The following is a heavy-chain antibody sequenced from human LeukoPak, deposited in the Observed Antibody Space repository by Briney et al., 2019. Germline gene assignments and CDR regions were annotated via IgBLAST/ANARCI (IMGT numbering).Heavy chain of an antibody. V-gene: IGHV1-69*04. CDR1: GGTLSSYD. CDR3: ARADSSGYSLDENFDY. J-gene: IGHJ4*02. Sequence: GFSVKVSCKASGGTLSSYDINWVRQAPGQGLEWIGRIIPMFGIVNYAQNFQGRVTITADKSTNTAYMELSSLRSEDTAFYYCARADSSGYSLDENFDYWGQGTLVTVSS. D-gene: IGHD3-22*01. CDR2: IIPMFGIV.